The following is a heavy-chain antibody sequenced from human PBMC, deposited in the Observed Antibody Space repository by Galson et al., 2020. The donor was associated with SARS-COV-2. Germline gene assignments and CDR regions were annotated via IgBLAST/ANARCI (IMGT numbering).Heavy chain of an antibody. CDR2: IWYDGSNK. Sequence: GESLKISCAASGFTFSSYGMHWVRQAPGKGLEWVAVIWYDGSNKYYADSVKGRFTVSRDNSMNTVYLQMNSLRAEDTAVYYCARAWGYYFESRWDYWGQGTLVTVSS. CDR1: GFTFSSYG. V-gene: IGHV3-33*01. J-gene: IGHJ4*02. CDR3: ARAWGYYFESRWDY. D-gene: IGHD3-22*01.